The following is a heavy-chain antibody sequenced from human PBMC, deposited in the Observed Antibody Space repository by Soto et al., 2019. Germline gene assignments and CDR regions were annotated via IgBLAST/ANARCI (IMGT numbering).Heavy chain of an antibody. CDR1: GFTFSSYG. CDR2: IWYDGSNK. V-gene: IGHV3-33*01. J-gene: IGHJ1*01. CDR3: ARPCGGDCYDEYFQH. Sequence: ESGGGVVQPGRSLRLSCAASGFTFSSYGMHWVRQAPGKGLEWVAVIWYDGSNKYYADSVKGRFTISRDNSKNTLYLQMNSLRAEDTAVYYCARPCGGDCYDEYFQHWGQGTLVTVSS. D-gene: IGHD2-21*02.